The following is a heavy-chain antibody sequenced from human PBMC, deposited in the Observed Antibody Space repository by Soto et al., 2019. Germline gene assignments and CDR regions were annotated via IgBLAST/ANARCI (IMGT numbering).Heavy chain of an antibody. CDR2: ISGSGENT. V-gene: IGHV3-23*01. CDR1: GMTFSSFA. J-gene: IGHJ6*04. D-gene: IGHD3-3*01. Sequence: GGSLRLSCAASGMTFSSFAMSWVRQAPGKGLEWISAISGSGENTYYIDSVKGRFTISRDNSKNTLYLQMNSLIAEETAVYYCAKVRRFLDVWGNGTTVNVSS. CDR3: AKVRRFLDV.